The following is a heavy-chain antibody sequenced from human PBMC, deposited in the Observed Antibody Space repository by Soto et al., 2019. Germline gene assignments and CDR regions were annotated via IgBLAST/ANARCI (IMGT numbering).Heavy chain of an antibody. CDR3: ARGVYDLWNGHPKGVAY. Sequence: EVQLVESGGGLVQPGGSLKLSCAASGFTFSGSAMDWVRQASGKGLEWVGRIRSKANNYATTYVVSVKGRFTISRDDSRNTAYLQMNSLKTEDTAVYYCARGVYDLWNGHPKGVAYWGQGTVVTVSS. D-gene: IGHD3-3*01. V-gene: IGHV3-73*02. CDR1: GFTFSGSA. CDR2: IRSKANNYAT. J-gene: IGHJ4*02.